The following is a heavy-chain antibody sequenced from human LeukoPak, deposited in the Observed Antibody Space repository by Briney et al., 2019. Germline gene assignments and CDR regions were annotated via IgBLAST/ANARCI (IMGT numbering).Heavy chain of an antibody. J-gene: IGHJ6*03. D-gene: IGHD5-18*01. CDR3: ARWPLWSSHYYYYMDV. CDR2: IFHSGST. Sequence: SETLSHTCVVSGYSISTDYYWGWIRQPPGKGLVWIGTIFHSGSTYYNPSLKSPVSISVDTSKNQFSLKLSSVTAADTAVYYCARWPLWSSHYYYYMDVWGKGTTVTVSS. V-gene: IGHV4-38-2*01. CDR1: GYSISTDYY.